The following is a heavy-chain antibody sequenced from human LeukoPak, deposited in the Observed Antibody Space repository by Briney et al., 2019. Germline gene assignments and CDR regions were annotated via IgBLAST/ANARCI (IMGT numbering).Heavy chain of an antibody. V-gene: IGHV1-46*01. J-gene: IGHJ6*03. CDR2: INPGGGST. CDR3: ARGSGSGSYYNYYMDV. Sequence: ASVKVSCKASGYTFTTYYMHWVRQAPGQGLEWMGIINPGGGSTSYAQKLQGRVTMTTDTSTSTAYMELRSLRSDDTAVYYCARGSGSGSYYNYYMDVWGKGTTVTVSS. CDR1: GYTFTTYY. D-gene: IGHD3-10*01.